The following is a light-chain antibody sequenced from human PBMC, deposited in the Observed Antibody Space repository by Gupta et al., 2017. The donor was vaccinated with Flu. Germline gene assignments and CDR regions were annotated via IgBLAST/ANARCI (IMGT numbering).Light chain of an antibody. CDR2: AAP. CDR3: QQSYSTPIT. CDR1: QSISSY. V-gene: IGKV1-39*01. J-gene: IGKJ5*01. Sequence: DIQMTQSPSSLSASVGDRVTITCRASQSISSYLNWYQQKPGKAPKLLIYAAPSLQSGVPSRFSGSGSGTDFTLTISSLQPEDFATYYCQQSYSTPITFGHGTRLEIK.